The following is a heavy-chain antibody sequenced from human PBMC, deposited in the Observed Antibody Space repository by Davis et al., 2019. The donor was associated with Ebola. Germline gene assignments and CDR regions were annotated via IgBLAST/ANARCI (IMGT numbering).Heavy chain of an antibody. CDR3: VRDVTI. J-gene: IGHJ1*01. D-gene: IGHD4-11*01. V-gene: IGHV3-11*01. CDR1: GFPFSDYY. CDR2: ISGSGTTV. Sequence: GGSLRLSCAASGFPFSDYYMSWIRQAPGKGLEWVSFISGSGTTVSYADSVKGRFTVSRDNAKNSVNLQMNSLRAEDTAVYYCVRDVTIWGQGTLVTVSS.